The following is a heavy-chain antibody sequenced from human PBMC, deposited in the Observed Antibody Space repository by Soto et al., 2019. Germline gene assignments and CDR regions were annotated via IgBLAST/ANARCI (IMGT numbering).Heavy chain of an antibody. J-gene: IGHJ4*02. D-gene: IGHD2-15*01. CDR3: ARVGSPGYCSGGYCPPPDY. Sequence: KTGGSLRLSCAASGFTFSTSTMNWVRQAPGQGLEWVSSISSSSTYTYYAASVKGRFTISRDNAKNSLYLQMNSLRAEDTAVYYCARVGSPGYCSGGYCPPPDYWGQGTLVTVSS. V-gene: IGHV3-21*01. CDR1: GFTFSTST. CDR2: ISSSSTYT.